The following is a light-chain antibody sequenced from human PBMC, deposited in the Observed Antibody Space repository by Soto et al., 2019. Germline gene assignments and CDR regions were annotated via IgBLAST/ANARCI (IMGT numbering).Light chain of an antibody. CDR3: NSYTTSSTDV. CDR1: SSDVGGYNY. Sequence: QSVLTQPASVSGSPGQSITISCTGTSSDVGGYNYVSWYQQHPGKAPKLMIYDVSNRPSGVSNRFSGSKSGNTASLTISWLQAEDEADYYCNSYTTSSTDVFGTGTKVTVL. CDR2: DVS. V-gene: IGLV2-14*01. J-gene: IGLJ1*01.